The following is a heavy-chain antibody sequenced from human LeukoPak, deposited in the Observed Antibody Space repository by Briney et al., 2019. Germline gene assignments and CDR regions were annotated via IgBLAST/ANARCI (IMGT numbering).Heavy chain of an antibody. D-gene: IGHD6-19*01. CDR2: INHSGST. Sequence: SETLSLTCAVYGGSFSGYYWSWIRQPPGKGLEWIGEINHSGSTNYNPSLKSRVTISVDTSKNQFSLKLSSVTAADTAVYYCARADKSGWLDYWGQGTLVTVSS. J-gene: IGHJ4*02. CDR1: GGSFSGYY. CDR3: ARADKSGWLDY. V-gene: IGHV4-34*01.